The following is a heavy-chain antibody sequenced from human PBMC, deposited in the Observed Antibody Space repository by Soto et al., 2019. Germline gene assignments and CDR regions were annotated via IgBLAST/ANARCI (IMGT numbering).Heavy chain of an antibody. Sequence: SGTLSLTCSVSGGSISSSSYYWGWIRQPPGKGLEWIGSINYSGSSYYNPSLKSRVTISVDTSKNQFSLKLSSATAADTAVYYCARGSATTVTTFDYWGQGTLVTVSS. V-gene: IGHV4-39*01. CDR2: INYSGSS. CDR3: ARGSATTVTTFDY. CDR1: GGSISSSSYY. J-gene: IGHJ4*02. D-gene: IGHD4-4*01.